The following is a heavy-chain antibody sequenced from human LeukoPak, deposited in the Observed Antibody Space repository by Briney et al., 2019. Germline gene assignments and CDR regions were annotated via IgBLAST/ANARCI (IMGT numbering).Heavy chain of an antibody. Sequence: ASVKVSCKASGGTFSSYAISWVRQAPGQGLEWMRGIIPIFGTTNYAQKFQGRVTITTDESTSTAYMELSSLRSEDTAVYYCARDVLAARHPTYFDYWGQGTLVTVSS. CDR3: ARDVLAARHPTYFDY. J-gene: IGHJ4*02. CDR1: GGTFSSYA. D-gene: IGHD6-6*01. V-gene: IGHV1-69*05. CDR2: IIPIFGTT.